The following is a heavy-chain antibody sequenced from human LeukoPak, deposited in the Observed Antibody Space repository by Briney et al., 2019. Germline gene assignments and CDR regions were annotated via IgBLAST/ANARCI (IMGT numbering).Heavy chain of an antibody. CDR2: ISSSGGRT. J-gene: IGHJ4*02. V-gene: IGHV3-23*01. Sequence: GGSLRLSCAASGSIFRSYAMSWVRQAPGKGLEWVSSISSSGGRTFYADSVKGRATISRDNSKNVLYLQVNSLRAEDTAVFYCANYYYDKSGYKNWGQGTLVTVSS. CDR1: GSIFRSYA. CDR3: ANYYYDKSGYKN. D-gene: IGHD3-22*01.